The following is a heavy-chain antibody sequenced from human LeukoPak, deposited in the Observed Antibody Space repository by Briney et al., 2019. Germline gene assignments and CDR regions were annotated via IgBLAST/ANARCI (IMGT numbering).Heavy chain of an antibody. V-gene: IGHV4-39*07. D-gene: IGHD1-26*01. J-gene: IGHJ4*02. CDR3: ARDSPQWELEFRYFDS. CDR1: GGSISSSAYY. Sequence: SETLSLTCTVSGGSISSSAYYWGWIRRPPGKGLEWIGSIHSSGSTYYNPSLQSRVTISVDTSENQFSLKLTSMTAADTAVYYCARDSPQWELEFRYFDSWGQGTLVTVSS. CDR2: IHSSGST.